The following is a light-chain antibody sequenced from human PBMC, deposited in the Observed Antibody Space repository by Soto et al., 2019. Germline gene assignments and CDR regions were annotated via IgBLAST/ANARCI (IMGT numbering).Light chain of an antibody. CDR3: QQYNNWPQT. CDR2: AAS. CDR1: QSINAW. V-gene: IGKV1-5*01. J-gene: IGKJ1*01. Sequence: DIHMTQAPSTLSASVGDRVTITCRASQSINAWLAWYQQKPGKAPKLLIYAASSLQSGVPSRFSGSGSGTDFTLTISSLQSEDFAEYHCQQYNNWPQTFGQGTKVDIK.